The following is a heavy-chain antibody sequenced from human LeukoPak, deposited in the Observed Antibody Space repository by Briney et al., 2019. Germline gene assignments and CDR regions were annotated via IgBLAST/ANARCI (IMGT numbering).Heavy chain of an antibody. CDR3: ARVHTGSYPQCYQH. J-gene: IGHJ1*01. CDR2: INPHSGGT. V-gene: IGHV1-2*02. CDR1: GYTFTDYF. D-gene: IGHD1-26*01. Sequence: VASVKVSCKASGYTFTDYFIHWVRQAPGQGLEWMAWINPHSGGTNYAQKFQGRVTMTRDTSISTAFMELSRLTSDDTAVYYCARVHTGSYPQCYQHWVQSTLVTVSS.